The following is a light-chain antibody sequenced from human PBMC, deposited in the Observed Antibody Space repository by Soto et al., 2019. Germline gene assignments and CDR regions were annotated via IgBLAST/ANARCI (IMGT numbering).Light chain of an antibody. J-gene: IGLJ2*01. V-gene: IGLV2-8*01. CDR2: EVS. CDR1: SNDVGGYNY. CDR3: SSYAGSNNFVV. Sequence: QSALTQPPSASGSPGQSVTISCTGTSNDVGGYNYVSWYQQHPGKAPKLMIYEVSKRPSGVPDRFSGSKSGNTASLTVSGLQAEDEADYYCSSYAGSNNFVVFGGGTQLTVL.